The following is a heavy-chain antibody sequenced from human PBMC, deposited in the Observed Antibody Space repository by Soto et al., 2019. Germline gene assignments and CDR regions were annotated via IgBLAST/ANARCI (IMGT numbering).Heavy chain of an antibody. Sequence: PGGSLRLSCEVSGFPFSGYWMHLVRQFPGKGLIWVSRISDDGSTTTYADSVKGRFTISRDNAKNTLYLQMNSLRADDTGLYYCTRGPRVSSTGTGAHWGQGTWVTVSS. D-gene: IGHD1-1*01. CDR2: ISDDGSTT. CDR3: TRGPRVSSTGTGAH. V-gene: IGHV3-74*01. CDR1: GFPFSGYW. J-gene: IGHJ4*02.